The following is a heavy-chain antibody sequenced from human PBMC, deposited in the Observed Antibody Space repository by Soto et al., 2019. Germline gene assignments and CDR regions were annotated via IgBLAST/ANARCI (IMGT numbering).Heavy chain of an antibody. V-gene: IGHV4-4*02. J-gene: IGHJ5*02. CDR2: IYYLGST. CDR3: ARDRDVVDITTPGGVNYFDP. Sequence: PSETLSLTCTVSGDSFTSTHWWSWVRQPPGKGLEWIGEIYYLGSTNYNPSLKSRVTISLDKSKNQFSLKLSSVTAADTAVYYCARDRDVVDITTPGGVNYFDPWGQGTLVTVSS. D-gene: IGHD2-21*01. CDR1: GDSFTSTHW.